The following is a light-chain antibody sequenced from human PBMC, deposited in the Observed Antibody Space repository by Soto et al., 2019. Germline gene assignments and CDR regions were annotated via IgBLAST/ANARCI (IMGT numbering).Light chain of an antibody. CDR3: QQYVSSPAT. J-gene: IGKJ1*01. Sequence: PGERATLSCRASQSVSSSNFAWYQQKPAQAPRLLIYGASRRAPGIPDRFSGSGSGTDFTLTISRLEPEDFAVYFCQQYVSSPATFGQGTKVDIK. CDR1: QSVSSSN. V-gene: IGKV3-20*01. CDR2: GAS.